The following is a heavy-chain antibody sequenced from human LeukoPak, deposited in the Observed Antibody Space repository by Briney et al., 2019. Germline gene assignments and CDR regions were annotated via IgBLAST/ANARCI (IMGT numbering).Heavy chain of an antibody. V-gene: IGHV4-34*01. CDR3: ARGVMWFGELLYDY. D-gene: IGHD3-10*01. J-gene: IGHJ4*02. Sequence: PSETLSLTCAVYGGSFSGYYWSWIRQPPGKGLEWIGEINHSGSTNYNPSLKSRVTISVDTSKNQFSLKLSSVTAADTAVYYCARGVMWFGELLYDYWGQGTLVTVSS. CDR1: GGSFSGYY. CDR2: INHSGST.